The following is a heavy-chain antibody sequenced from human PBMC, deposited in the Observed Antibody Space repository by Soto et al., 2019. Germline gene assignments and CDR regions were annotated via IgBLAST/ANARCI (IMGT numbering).Heavy chain of an antibody. CDR2: ISWNSATI. J-gene: IGHJ6*03. D-gene: IGHD2-15*01. CDR1: GFTFGDYA. V-gene: IGHV3-9*01. Sequence: EVQLVESGGGLVQPDRTLRLSCAASGFTFGDYAMHWVRQAPGKGLEWVSGISWNSATIAYADSVKGRFTISRNNAQKSLYLQMKALTTDDTALYYCAKVAVTGPLFYYYYIDVWGQGTTVTVSS. CDR3: AKVAVTGPLFYYYYIDV.